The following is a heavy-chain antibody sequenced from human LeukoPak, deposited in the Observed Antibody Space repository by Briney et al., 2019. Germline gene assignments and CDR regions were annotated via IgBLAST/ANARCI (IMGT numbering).Heavy chain of an antibody. J-gene: IGHJ5*02. D-gene: IGHD1-26*01. Sequence: SVKVSCKASGGAFHTHVIHWVRQAPGRGLEWMGRIIPMRDVTNYAQDFQARVTITADRSTSTAYLELSGLTYDDTAVYYCTRVTLRGSKYNWFDPWGQGTPVSVSS. CDR3: TRVTLRGSKYNWFDP. CDR2: IIPMRDVT. V-gene: IGHV1-69*04. CDR1: GGAFHTHV.